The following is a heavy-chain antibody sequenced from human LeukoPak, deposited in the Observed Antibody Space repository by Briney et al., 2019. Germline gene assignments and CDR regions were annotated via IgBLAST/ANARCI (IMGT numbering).Heavy chain of an antibody. D-gene: IGHD3-9*01. CDR3: ARDPDIR. CDR1: GGSISSSY. J-gene: IGHJ4*02. Sequence: KPSETLSLTCTVSGGSISSSYWSWIRQPAGKGLEWIGYIYYSGSTNYNPSLKSRVTISVDTSKNQFSLKLTSMTAADTAVYYCARDPDIRWGQGTLVTVPS. CDR2: IYYSGST. V-gene: IGHV4-59*01.